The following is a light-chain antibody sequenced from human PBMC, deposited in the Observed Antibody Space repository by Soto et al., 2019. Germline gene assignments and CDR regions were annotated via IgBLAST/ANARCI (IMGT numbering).Light chain of an antibody. Sequence: EVVLTQSPATLSVSSGERATLSCRASQSVSRNLAWYQQKPGQAPRLLIYDASTRATGIPARFSDSGSGTEFTLTISSLQSEDFAVYYCQQYNNRPPLTFGGGTKVEIK. V-gene: IGKV3-15*01. CDR1: QSVSRN. J-gene: IGKJ4*01. CDR3: QQYNNRPPLT. CDR2: DAS.